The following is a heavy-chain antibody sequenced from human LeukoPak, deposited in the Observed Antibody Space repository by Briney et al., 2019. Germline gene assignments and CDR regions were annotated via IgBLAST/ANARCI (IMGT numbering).Heavy chain of an antibody. J-gene: IGHJ4*02. D-gene: IGHD5-18*01. V-gene: IGHV3-23*01. CDR1: RFTFRNYA. Sequence: GGSLRLSCVASRFTFRNYAMSWVRQTPGKGLEWVSTLSGIGASTYYADSVKGRFTISRDNSKNAVHLQMNSLRVEDTAVYYCAKVYIDAARVHFDYWGQGTRVTVSS. CDR3: AKVYIDAARVHFDY. CDR2: LSGIGAST.